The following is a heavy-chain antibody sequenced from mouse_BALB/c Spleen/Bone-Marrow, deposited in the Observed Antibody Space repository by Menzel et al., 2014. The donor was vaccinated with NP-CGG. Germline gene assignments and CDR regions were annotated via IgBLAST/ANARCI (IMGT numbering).Heavy chain of an antibody. V-gene: IGHV1-4*02. Sequence: VQLVESGAELARPGASVKMSCKASGYTFTSYTIQWVKRRPGQGLEWVGYIVPSSGYTDYNQKFKDKTTLTADKSSSTAYMQLSSLTSADSAVYYCAREAQTGAWFPNWGQGTLVTVSA. CDR2: IVPSSGYT. CDR3: AREAQTGAWFPN. D-gene: IGHD4-1*01. CDR1: GYTFTSYT. J-gene: IGHJ3*01.